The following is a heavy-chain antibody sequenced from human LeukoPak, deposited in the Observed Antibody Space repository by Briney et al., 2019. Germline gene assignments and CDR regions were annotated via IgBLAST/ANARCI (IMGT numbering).Heavy chain of an antibody. CDR2: ISSGSSNI. D-gene: IGHD4-23*01. V-gene: IGHV3-48*01. Sequence: GGSLRLSCAGSGFSFSSYSMNWVRQAPGKGLEWVSYISSGSSNIYYADSVKGRFTISRDNAKNSLYLQMNSLRAEDSAVYYCARRGNAADYWGQGTLVTVSS. CDR3: ARRGNAADY. CDR1: GFSFSSYS. J-gene: IGHJ4*02.